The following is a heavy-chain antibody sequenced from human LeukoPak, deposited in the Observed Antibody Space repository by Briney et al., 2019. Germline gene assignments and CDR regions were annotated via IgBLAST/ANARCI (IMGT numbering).Heavy chain of an antibody. CDR1: GGSISSYY. CDR2: LYYSGSS. Sequence: SETLSLTCTVSGGSISSYYWSWIRQPPGKGLEWIGYLYYSGSSKYNPYLKSRATISRDTSKNQFSLKLTSVTVADTAVYFCAREGEAAAGAFDNWGQETLVTVSA. D-gene: IGHD6-13*01. CDR3: AREGEAAAGAFDN. V-gene: IGHV4-59*01. J-gene: IGHJ4*02.